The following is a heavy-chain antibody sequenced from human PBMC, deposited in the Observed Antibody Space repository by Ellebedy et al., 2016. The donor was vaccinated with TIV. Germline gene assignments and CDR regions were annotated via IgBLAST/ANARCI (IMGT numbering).Heavy chain of an antibody. J-gene: IGHJ2*01. V-gene: IGHV3-9*01. CDR3: AKDNQWELRYWYFDL. CDR1: GSPFDDYA. Sequence: GGSLRLSXAAPGSPFDDYAMHSVRQALGTGLEWVSGISWTCGSIGYADSVKGRFTISRDNAKNSLYLQMNSLRAEDTALYYCAKDNQWELRYWYFDLWGRGTLVTVSS. CDR2: ISWTCGSI. D-gene: IGHD1-26*01.